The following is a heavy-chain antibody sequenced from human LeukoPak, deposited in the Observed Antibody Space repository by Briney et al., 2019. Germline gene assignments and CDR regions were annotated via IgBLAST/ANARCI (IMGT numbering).Heavy chain of an antibody. CDR3: ARGGYGYNFFDY. D-gene: IGHD5-24*01. J-gene: IGHJ4*02. Sequence: GGSLRLSCAASGFTFSSYSMNWVRQAPGKGLEWVSSISSSSSYIYYADSVKGRFTISRDNAKNSLYLQMNSLRAEDTAVYYCARGGYGYNFFDYWGQGTLDTVSS. V-gene: IGHV3-21*01. CDR1: GFTFSSYS. CDR2: ISSSSSYI.